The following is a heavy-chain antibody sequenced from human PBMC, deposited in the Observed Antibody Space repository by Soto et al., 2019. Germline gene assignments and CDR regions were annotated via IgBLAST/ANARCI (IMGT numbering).Heavy chain of an antibody. CDR2: IYYSGST. CDR3: ARAPMVRGVRFDP. J-gene: IGHJ5*02. V-gene: IGHV4-59*01. CDR1: GGSISSYY. Sequence: QVQLQESGPGLVKPSETLSLTCTVSGGSISSYYWSWIRQPPGKGLEWIGYIYYSGSTNYNPSLRSRLTISVDTSKSQFSRKLSSVTAADTAVYYCARAPMVRGVRFDPWGQGTLVTVSS. D-gene: IGHD3-10*01.